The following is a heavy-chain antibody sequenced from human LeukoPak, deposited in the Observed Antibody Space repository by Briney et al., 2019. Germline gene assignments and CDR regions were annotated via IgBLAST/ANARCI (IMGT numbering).Heavy chain of an antibody. CDR1: GFSVSNSR. Sequence: PGGSLRLSCATSGFSVSNSRMHWVRQAQGKGLVWVSHIKTYGSGTDYADSVTGGFTISRDNAKNTLFLQMNSLRVEDTAVYYCGRDLVYGSGSLDNWGQGTLVTVSS. J-gene: IGHJ4*02. V-gene: IGHV3-74*01. CDR2: IKTYGSGT. CDR3: GRDLVYGSGSLDN. D-gene: IGHD3-10*01.